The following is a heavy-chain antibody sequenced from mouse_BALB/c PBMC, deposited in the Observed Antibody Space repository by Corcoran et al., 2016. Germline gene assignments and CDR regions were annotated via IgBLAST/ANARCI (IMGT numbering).Heavy chain of an antibody. J-gene: IGHJ1*01. V-gene: IGHV14-3*02. CDR3: ARWDGYFDV. D-gene: IGHD4-1*01. CDR2: IDPANGNT. CDR1: GFNIKDTY. Sequence: EVQLQQSGAELVKPGASVKLSCTASGFNIKDTYMHWVKQRPEQGLEWIGRIDPANGNTKYDPKFQGKATITADKSSNTAYLQLSSLTSEETAVYYCARWDGYFDVWGAGTTVTVSS.